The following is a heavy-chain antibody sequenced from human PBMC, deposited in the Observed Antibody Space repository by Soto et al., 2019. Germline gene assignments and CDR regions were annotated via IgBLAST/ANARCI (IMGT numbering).Heavy chain of an antibody. CDR2: ISPYTGNT. J-gene: IGHJ6*04. CDR1: GYIFVNYG. D-gene: IGHD3-16*01. Sequence: QVQLVQSGDEVKKPGASVKVSCKASGYIFVNYGIAWVRQAPGQGLEWMGWISPYTGNTHSATKVQGRLTMTTDTSTRTAYMDLGSLTSDDTAVYYCVMVDNYVTPTPQDVWCKGTTVTVSS. CDR3: VMVDNYVTPTPQDV. V-gene: IGHV1-18*01.